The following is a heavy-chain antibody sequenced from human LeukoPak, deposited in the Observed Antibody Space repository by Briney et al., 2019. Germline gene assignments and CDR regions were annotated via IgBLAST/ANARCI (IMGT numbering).Heavy chain of an antibody. J-gene: IGHJ4*02. Sequence: GASLKISCKGSGSSFTTYWIGWVRQMPEKGLEWLGIIYPGDSDTRFSTSFQGQITISADKSISTAYLQSSSLKASDTAMYYCARRSSGGSGVDYWGQGTLVTVSS. D-gene: IGHD6-19*01. CDR3: ARRSSGGSGVDY. CDR2: IYPGDSDT. V-gene: IGHV5-51*01. CDR1: GSSFTTYW.